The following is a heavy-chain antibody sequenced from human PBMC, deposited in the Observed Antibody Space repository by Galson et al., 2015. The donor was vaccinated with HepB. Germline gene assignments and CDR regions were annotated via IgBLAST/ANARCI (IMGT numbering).Heavy chain of an antibody. CDR1: GFTFRNYA. J-gene: IGHJ4*02. CDR2: IRNSGGGA. V-gene: IGHV3-23*01. Sequence: SLRLSCAASGFTFRNYAMTWVRQAPGRGLEWVSTIRNSGGGAFHADSVKGRFTISRDNSNNTLYLQMNSLRVEDTAVYYCAKEAGYTSSRSFDYWGQGALVTVSS. D-gene: IGHD6-13*01. CDR3: AKEAGYTSSRSFDY.